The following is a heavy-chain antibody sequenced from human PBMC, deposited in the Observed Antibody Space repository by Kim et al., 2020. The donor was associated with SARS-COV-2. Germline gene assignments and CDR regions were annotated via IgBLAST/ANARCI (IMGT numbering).Heavy chain of an antibody. CDR1: GFTFSSYE. J-gene: IGHJ6*02. CDR3: ARDGVATTHYYGMDV. Sequence: GGSLRLSCAASGFTFSSYEMNWVRQAPGKGLEWVSYISSSGSSTYYADSVKGRFTISRDNAKNSLYLQMNSLRAEDTAFYYCARDGVATTHYYGMDVWGQGTTVSVSS. V-gene: IGHV3-48*03. CDR2: ISSSGSST. D-gene: IGHD5-12*01.